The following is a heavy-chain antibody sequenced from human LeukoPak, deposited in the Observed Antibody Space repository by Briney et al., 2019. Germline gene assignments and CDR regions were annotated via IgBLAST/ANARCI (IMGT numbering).Heavy chain of an antibody. V-gene: IGHV4-34*09. CDR2: INHSGST. CDR1: GGSFSGYY. D-gene: IGHD3-22*01. Sequence: SETLSLTCAVYGGSFSGYYWSWIRQPPGKGLEWIGEINHSGSTNYNPSLKSRVTISVDTSKNQFSLKLSSVTAADTAVYYCARVLRSSGSPDYWGQGTLVTVSS. CDR3: ARVLRSSGSPDY. J-gene: IGHJ4*02.